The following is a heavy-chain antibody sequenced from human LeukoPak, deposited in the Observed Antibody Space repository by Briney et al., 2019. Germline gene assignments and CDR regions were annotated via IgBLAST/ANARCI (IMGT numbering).Heavy chain of an antibody. V-gene: IGHV3-74*01. CDR1: GFTFSSYW. D-gene: IGHD7-27*01. CDR3: ARSWGRPWDFDY. Sequence: GGSLRLSCAASGFTFSSYWMHWVRQAPGKGLVWVSRINTDGSSTSYADSVKGRFTISRDNAKNTLYLQMNSLRAEDTAVYYCARSWGRPWDFDYWGQGTLVTVSS. CDR2: INTDGSST. J-gene: IGHJ4*02.